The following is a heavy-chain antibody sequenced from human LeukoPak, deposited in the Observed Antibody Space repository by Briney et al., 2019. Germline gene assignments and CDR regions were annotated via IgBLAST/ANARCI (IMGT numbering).Heavy chain of an antibody. Sequence: SQTLSLTCAISGDSVSSNSAAWNWIRQSPSRGLEWLGRTYYRSKWSNNYAVSVKSRITINSDTSKNQLALHLNSVTPEDTAVYYCARGSNDYRDYSFDYWGQGTLVTVSS. D-gene: IGHD4-17*01. CDR3: ARGSNDYRDYSFDY. CDR1: GDSVSSNSAA. J-gene: IGHJ4*02. CDR2: TYYRSKWSN. V-gene: IGHV6-1*01.